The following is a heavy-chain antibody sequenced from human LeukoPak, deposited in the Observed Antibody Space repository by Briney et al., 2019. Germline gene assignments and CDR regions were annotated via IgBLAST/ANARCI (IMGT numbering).Heavy chain of an antibody. J-gene: IGHJ4*02. Sequence: GESLKISCKGSGYSFTNYWITWVRQMPGKGLEWLGRIDPTDSYTNYSPSFQGHVTISADKSISTAYLQWSSLKTSDTATYYCAREYGSGSPFDHWGQGTLVTVSS. CDR1: GYSFTNYW. CDR2: IDPTDSYT. CDR3: AREYGSGSPFDH. D-gene: IGHD3-10*01. V-gene: IGHV5-10-1*01.